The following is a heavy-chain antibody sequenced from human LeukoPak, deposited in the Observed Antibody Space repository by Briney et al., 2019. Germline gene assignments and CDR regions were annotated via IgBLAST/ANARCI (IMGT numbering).Heavy chain of an antibody. Sequence: SETLSLTCTVSNGSISSDTYYWTWIRQPAGKGLEWIGRIYTRGSTNYNPSLKSRVTISIDTSENQFSLKLSSVTAADTAVYYCARAHSSGWYYYYMDVWGKGTSVTISS. CDR2: IYTRGST. V-gene: IGHV4-61*02. D-gene: IGHD6-19*01. CDR1: NGSISSDTYY. CDR3: ARAHSSGWYYYYMDV. J-gene: IGHJ6*03.